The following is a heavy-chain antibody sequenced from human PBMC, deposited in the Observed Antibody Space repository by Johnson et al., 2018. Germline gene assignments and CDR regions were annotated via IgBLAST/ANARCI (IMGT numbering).Heavy chain of an antibody. CDR3: AKDGGYYYYYYMDV. CDR2: ISYDGSNK. V-gene: IGHV3-30*18. Sequence: VQLVETGGGVVQPGGSLSLSCAASGFTFSSYGMHWVRQAPGKGLEWVAVISYDGSNKYYADSVKGRFTIARDNSKNTLYLQMNSLRAEDTAVYYCAKDGGYYYYYYMDVWGKGTTVTVSS. D-gene: IGHD3-16*01. CDR1: GFTFSSYG. J-gene: IGHJ6*03.